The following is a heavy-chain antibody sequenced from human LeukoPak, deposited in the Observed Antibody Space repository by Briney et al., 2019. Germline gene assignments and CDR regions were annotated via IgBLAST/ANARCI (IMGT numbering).Heavy chain of an antibody. V-gene: IGHV3-30*03. Sequence: PGGSLRLSCAASGFTFSSYGMHWVRQAPGKGLEWVAVISYDGSNKYYADSVKGRFTISRDNSKNTLYLQMNSLRADDTAVYYCARDPGIASSGGIPFDIWGQGTMVTVSS. CDR3: ARDPGIASSGGIPFDI. CDR1: GFTFSSYG. CDR2: ISYDGSNK. D-gene: IGHD6-13*01. J-gene: IGHJ3*02.